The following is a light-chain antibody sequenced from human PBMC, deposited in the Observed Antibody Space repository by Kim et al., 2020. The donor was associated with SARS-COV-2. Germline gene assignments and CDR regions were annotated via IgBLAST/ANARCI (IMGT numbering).Light chain of an antibody. J-gene: IGKJ4*01. CDR3: QQTYSDPQT. Sequence: ASVGDTVTITCRASQNINSYLNWYQLKPGTAPKLLIYGASSLQGGVPSRFSGSGSGTDFTLTITSLQPEDVSTYSCQQTYSDPQTFGGGTKVDIK. CDR1: QNINSY. CDR2: GAS. V-gene: IGKV1-39*01.